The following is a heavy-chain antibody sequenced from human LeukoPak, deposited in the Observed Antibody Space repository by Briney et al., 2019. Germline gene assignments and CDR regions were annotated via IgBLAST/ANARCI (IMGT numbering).Heavy chain of an antibody. V-gene: IGHV4-38-2*01. CDR1: GYSISSGYY. CDR3: ARTRYYYDSSGYYWGVYYFDY. CDR2: IYHSGST. J-gene: IGHJ4*02. Sequence: SETLSLTCAVSGYSISSGYYWGWIRQPPGTGLEWIGSIYHSGSTYYNPSLKSRVTISVDTSKNQFSLKLSSVTAADTAVYYCARTRYYYDSSGYYWGVYYFDYWGQGTLVTVSS. D-gene: IGHD3-22*01.